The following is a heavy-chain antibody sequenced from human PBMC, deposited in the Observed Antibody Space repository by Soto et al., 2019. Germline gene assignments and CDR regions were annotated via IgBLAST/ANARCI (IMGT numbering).Heavy chain of an antibody. J-gene: IGHJ4*02. CDR1: GGTFSIYT. V-gene: IGHV1-69*02. CDR2: VIPIFDVT. CDR3: ARDRDNSNWPNFDY. D-gene: IGHD6-13*01. Sequence: QVQLVQSGSEVKKPGSSVKVSSKASGGTFSIYTISWVRQAPGQGLEWMGRVIPIFDVTSYAQRFQGRVTITADKSTTTAYMELSSLRSEDTAVYYCARDRDNSNWPNFDYWGQGTLVTVSS.